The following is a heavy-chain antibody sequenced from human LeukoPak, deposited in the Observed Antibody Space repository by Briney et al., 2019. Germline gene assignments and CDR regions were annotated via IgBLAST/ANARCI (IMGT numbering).Heavy chain of an antibody. J-gene: IGHJ4*02. Sequence: PSETLSLTCAVYGGSFSGYYWSWIRQPPGKGLGWIGEINHSGSTNYNPSLKSRVTISVDTSKNQFSLKLSSVTAADTAVYYCARHIRHYYGSGFDYWGQGTLVTVSS. CDR3: ARHIRHYYGSGFDY. CDR1: GGSFSGYY. D-gene: IGHD3-10*01. CDR2: INHSGST. V-gene: IGHV4-34*01.